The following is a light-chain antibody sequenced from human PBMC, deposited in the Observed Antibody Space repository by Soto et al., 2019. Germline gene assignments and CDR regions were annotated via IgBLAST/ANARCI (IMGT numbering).Light chain of an antibody. CDR1: SSDVGTHNF. V-gene: IGLV2-14*03. J-gene: IGLJ1*01. CDR3: SSFTTTNTYV. Sequence: SVLTQPASVSGSPGEWIAMSCPGTSSDVGTHNFVSWYQQHPGKAPKLIIYDVSNRPSGVSDRFFGSKSGNTASLTISGLQAEDEADYYCSSFTTTNTYVFGTGTKVTVL. CDR2: DVS.